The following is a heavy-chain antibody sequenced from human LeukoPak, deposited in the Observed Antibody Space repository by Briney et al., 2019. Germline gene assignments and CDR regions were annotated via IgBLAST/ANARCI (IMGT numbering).Heavy chain of an antibody. CDR3: ARVGCSGGSCRRDAFDI. CDR2: IYSGGST. D-gene: IGHD2-15*01. J-gene: IGHJ3*02. V-gene: IGHV3-53*01. Sequence: GGSLRLSCAASGFTVSSDYMSWVRQAPGKGLEWVSVIYSGGSTYYADSVKGRFTISRDNSKNTLYLQMNSLRAEDTAVYYCARVGCSGGSCRRDAFDIWGQGTMVTVSS. CDR1: GFTVSSDY.